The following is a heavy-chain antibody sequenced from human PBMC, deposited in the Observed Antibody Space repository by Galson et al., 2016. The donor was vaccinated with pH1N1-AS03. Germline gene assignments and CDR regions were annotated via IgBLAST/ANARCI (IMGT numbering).Heavy chain of an antibody. CDR3: ATDRSPSYSGIYYDAFDF. D-gene: IGHD1-26*01. CDR2: INKDGTKI. V-gene: IGHV3-7*03. Sequence: WVANINKDGTKIHYVDSVEGRFTISRDNAKKALYLQMSDLRVEDTAVYFCATDRSPSYSGIYYDAFDFWGQGTMATVSS. J-gene: IGHJ3*01.